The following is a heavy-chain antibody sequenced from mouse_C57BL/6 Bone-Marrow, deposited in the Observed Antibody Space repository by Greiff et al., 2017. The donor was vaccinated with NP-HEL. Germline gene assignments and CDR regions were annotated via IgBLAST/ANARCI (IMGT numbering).Heavy chain of an antibody. D-gene: IGHD1-1*01. V-gene: IGHV1-63*01. CDR1: GYTFTNYW. CDR2: IYPGGGYT. Sequence: QVQLQQSGAELVRPGTSVKMSCKASGYTFTNYWIGWAKQRPGHGLEWIGDIYPGGGYTNYNGKFKGKATLTADKSSSTAYMQFSSLTSEDSAIYYCARRPYYYGSSLDYWGQGTTLTVSS. J-gene: IGHJ2*01. CDR3: ARRPYYYGSSLDY.